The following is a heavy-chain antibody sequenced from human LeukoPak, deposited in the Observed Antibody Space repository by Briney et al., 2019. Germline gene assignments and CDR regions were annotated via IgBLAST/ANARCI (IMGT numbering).Heavy chain of an antibody. CDR2: IYYSGST. J-gene: IGHJ4*02. D-gene: IGHD3-22*01. CDR3: MGLRGADYYDSSGYYYSFDY. Sequence: PSETLSLTCTVSGGSISSSSYYWGWIRQPPGKGLEWIGSIYYSGSTYYNPSLKSRVTISVDTSKNQFSLKLSSVTAADTAVYYCMGLRGADYYDSSGYYYSFDYWGQGTLVTVSS. CDR1: GGSISSSSYY. V-gene: IGHV4-39*07.